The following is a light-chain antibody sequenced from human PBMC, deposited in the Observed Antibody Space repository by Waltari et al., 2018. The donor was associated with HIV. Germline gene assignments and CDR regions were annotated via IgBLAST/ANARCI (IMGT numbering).Light chain of an antibody. Sequence: IQLTQSPSFLSASVGDRLTITCRASQGVSSSLAWYQQKPGKAPKLLIYAASTLQSGVPSRFSGSGSGTEFTLTISSLQPEDFATYYCQQLNSFPLTFGGGTKVEIK. J-gene: IGKJ4*01. CDR2: AAS. V-gene: IGKV1-9*01. CDR1: QGVSSS. CDR3: QQLNSFPLT.